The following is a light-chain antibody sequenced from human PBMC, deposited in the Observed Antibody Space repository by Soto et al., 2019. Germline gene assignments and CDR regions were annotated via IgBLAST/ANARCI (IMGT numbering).Light chain of an antibody. J-gene: IGKJ1*01. Sequence: EIVLTQSPGTLSLSPGERATLSCRASQSVTNNNLAWYLHKPGQAPRLLIYSTSSRATGIPDRFTGSGSGTDFTLTISRLEPEDFAVYYCQQYGNSPTFGQGTKVEIK. CDR1: QSVTNNN. V-gene: IGKV3-20*01. CDR3: QQYGNSPT. CDR2: STS.